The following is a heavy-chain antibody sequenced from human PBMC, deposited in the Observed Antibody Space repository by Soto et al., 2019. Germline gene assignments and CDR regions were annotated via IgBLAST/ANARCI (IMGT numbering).Heavy chain of an antibody. V-gene: IGHV5-10-1*01. CDR1: GYSFTNYW. CDR2: IDPTDSYT. CDR3: ARDGHSYNYGMDV. J-gene: IGHJ6*02. Sequence: GESLKISCKGSGYSFTNYWISWARQMPGKGLEWMGRIDPTDSYTTYSPSFQGHVTISADKSISTAYLQWSSLRASDTAMYYCARDGHSYNYGMDVWSQGTTVTVSS.